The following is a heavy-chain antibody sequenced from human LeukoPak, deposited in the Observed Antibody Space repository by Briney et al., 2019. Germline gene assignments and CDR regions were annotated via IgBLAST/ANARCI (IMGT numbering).Heavy chain of an antibody. V-gene: IGHV4-4*07. CDR3: TGYCSSTSCYGTHY. D-gene: IGHD2-2*01. CDR2: IYTSGST. Sequence: SETLSLTCTVSGGSISSYYWSWIRQPAGEGLGWIGRIYTSGSTNYNPSLKSRITMSVDTSKNQFSLKLNSVTAADTAVYYCTGYCSSTSCYGTHYWGQGTLVTVSS. CDR1: GGSISSYY. J-gene: IGHJ4*02.